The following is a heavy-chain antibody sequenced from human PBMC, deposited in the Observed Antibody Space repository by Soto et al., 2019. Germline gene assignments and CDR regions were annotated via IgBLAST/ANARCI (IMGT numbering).Heavy chain of an antibody. CDR3: ARGAPPKEAFDY. D-gene: IGHD6-6*01. Sequence: ASVKVSCKASGGTFSSYAISWVRQAPGQGLEWMGGIIPIFGTANYAQKFQGRVTITADESTSTAYMELSSLRSEDTAVYYCARGAPPKEAFDYWGQGTLVTVSS. V-gene: IGHV1-69*13. CDR1: GGTFSSYA. J-gene: IGHJ4*02. CDR2: IIPIFGTA.